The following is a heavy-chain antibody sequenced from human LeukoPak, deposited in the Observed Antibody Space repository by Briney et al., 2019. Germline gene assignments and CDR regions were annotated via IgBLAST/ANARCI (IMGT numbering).Heavy chain of an antibody. CDR2: INTNTGNP. CDR1: GYTFTSYA. Sequence: RASVKVSCKASGYTFTSYAMNWVRQAPGQGLEWMGWINTNTGNPTYAQGFTGRFVFSLDTSVNTAYLQISSLKAEDTAVYYCARDTGFSMVRGILFWGQGTLVTVSS. CDR3: ARDTGFSMVRGILF. D-gene: IGHD3-10*01. J-gene: IGHJ4*02. V-gene: IGHV7-4-1*02.